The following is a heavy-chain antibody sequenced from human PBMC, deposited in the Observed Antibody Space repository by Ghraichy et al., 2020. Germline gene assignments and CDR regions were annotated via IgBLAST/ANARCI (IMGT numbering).Heavy chain of an antibody. J-gene: IGHJ4*02. Sequence: LSLTCAASGFTFSHYWMHWVRQAPGKGLVWVSHINGDGTIIHYADSVKDRFTISRDNAQNTLYLQMNSLRAEDTAVYYCARGGPVYCRGVSCYFGDYWGQGTLVTVSS. D-gene: IGHD2-15*01. CDR3: ARGGPVYCRGVSCYFGDY. V-gene: IGHV3-74*01. CDR1: GFTFSHYW. CDR2: INGDGTII.